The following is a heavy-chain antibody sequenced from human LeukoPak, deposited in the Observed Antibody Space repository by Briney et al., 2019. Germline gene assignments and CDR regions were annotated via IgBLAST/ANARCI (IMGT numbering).Heavy chain of an antibody. D-gene: IGHD1-26*01. CDR1: GGSISSYY. V-gene: IGHV4-59*01. CDR2: IYYSGST. J-gene: IGHJ4*02. Sequence: SETLSLTCTVPGGSISSYYWSWIRQPPGKGLEWIGYIYYSGSTNYNPSLKSRVTISVDTSKNQFSLKLSSVTAADTAVYYCASGSYSDYFDYWGQGTLVTVSS. CDR3: ASGSYSDYFDY.